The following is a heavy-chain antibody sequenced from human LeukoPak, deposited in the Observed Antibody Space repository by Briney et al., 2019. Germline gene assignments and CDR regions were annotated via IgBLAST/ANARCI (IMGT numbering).Heavy chain of an antibody. CDR1: GFTFSSYA. CDR3: ARDYGGDAGLDS. V-gene: IGHV3-23*01. CDR2: ISGNGGST. Sequence: GSLRLSCAASGFTFSSYAMSWVRQAPGKGLEWVSSISGNGGSTYYADSVKGRFTISRDNSKNTLYLQMNSLRAEDTAVYYCARDYGGDAGLDSWGQGTLVTVSS. J-gene: IGHJ4*02. D-gene: IGHD4-23*01.